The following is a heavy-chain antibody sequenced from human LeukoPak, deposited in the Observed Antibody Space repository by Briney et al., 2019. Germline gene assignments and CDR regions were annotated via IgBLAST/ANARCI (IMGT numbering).Heavy chain of an antibody. CDR1: GYTFTGYY. CDR3: AREDIVGVTAGVDY. CDR2: INPNSGGT. D-gene: IGHD1-26*01. V-gene: IGHV1-2*02. Sequence: ASVKVSCKASGYTFTGYYMHWVRQAPGQGLEWMGWINPNSGGTNYAQKFQGRVTMTRDTSISTAYMELSRLRSDDTAVYYCAREDIVGVTAGVDYWGQGTLVTVSS. J-gene: IGHJ4*02.